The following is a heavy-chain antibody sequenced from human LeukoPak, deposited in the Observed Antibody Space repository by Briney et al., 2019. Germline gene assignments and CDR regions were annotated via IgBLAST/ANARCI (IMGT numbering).Heavy chain of an antibody. CDR1: GGTFSSHA. CDR3: ARGDSGYDYGFDN. CDR2: IIPIFGTT. D-gene: IGHD5-12*01. Sequence: ASVKVSCKASGGTFSSHAISWVRQAPGQGLEWVGGIIPIFGTTNYAQKFQGRVTITTDESTSTGYMELRCLRSDDTAVYYCARGDSGYDYGFDNWGQGTLVTVSS. V-gene: IGHV1-69*05. J-gene: IGHJ4*02.